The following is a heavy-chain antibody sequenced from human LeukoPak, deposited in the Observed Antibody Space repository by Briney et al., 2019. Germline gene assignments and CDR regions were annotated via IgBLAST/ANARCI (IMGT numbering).Heavy chain of an antibody. D-gene: IGHD3-10*01. CDR3: ARETLEYGSGSNNWFDP. CDR2: IYYSGST. J-gene: IGHJ5*02. CDR1: GGPISSYQ. Sequence: KASETLPLTCCVSGGPISSYQGSWIRQPPGKGLEWIGYIYYSGSTNYNPSLKSRVTISVDTSKNQFSLKLSSVTAADTAVYYCARETLEYGSGSNNWFDPWGQGTLVTVSS. V-gene: IGHV4-59*13.